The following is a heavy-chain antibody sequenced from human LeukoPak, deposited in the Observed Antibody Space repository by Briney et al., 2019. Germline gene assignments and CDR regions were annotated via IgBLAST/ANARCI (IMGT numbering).Heavy chain of an antibody. J-gene: IGHJ4*02. CDR2: INPNSGGT. CDR1: GYTFTSYY. CDR3: ARVLVRGVKHSFDY. D-gene: IGHD3-10*01. Sequence: ASVKVSCKASGYTFTSYYMHWVRQAPGQGLEWMGWINPNSGGTNYAQKFQGRVTMTRDTSISTAYMELSRLRSDDTAVYYCARVLVRGVKHSFDYWGQGTLVTVSS. V-gene: IGHV1-2*02.